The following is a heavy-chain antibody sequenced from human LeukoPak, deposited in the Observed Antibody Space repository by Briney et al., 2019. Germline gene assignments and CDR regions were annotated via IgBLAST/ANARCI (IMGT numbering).Heavy chain of an antibody. Sequence: SETLSLTCTVSGGSISSSSYYWGWIRQPPGKGLEWTGSIYYSGSTYYNPSLKSRVTISVDTSKNQFSLKLSSVTAADTAVYYCARDRVSGGDYSDYWGQGTLVTVSS. CDR2: IYYSGST. D-gene: IGHD5/OR15-5a*01. CDR1: GGSISSSSYY. V-gene: IGHV4-39*07. CDR3: ARDRVSGGDYSDY. J-gene: IGHJ4*02.